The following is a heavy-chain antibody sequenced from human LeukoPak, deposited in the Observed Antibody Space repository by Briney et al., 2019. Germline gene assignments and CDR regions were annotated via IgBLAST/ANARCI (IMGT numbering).Heavy chain of an antibody. V-gene: IGHV3-48*04. Sequence: GGSLRLSCAASGFTFSTYSMNWVRQAPGKGLEWVSYINSSGIIIYYADSVKGRFTISRDNAKNSLYLQMNSLRAEDTAVYYCAKDREYYDSSGYHDYWGQGTLVTVSS. D-gene: IGHD3-22*01. CDR2: INSSGIII. CDR1: GFTFSTYS. J-gene: IGHJ4*02. CDR3: AKDREYYDSSGYHDY.